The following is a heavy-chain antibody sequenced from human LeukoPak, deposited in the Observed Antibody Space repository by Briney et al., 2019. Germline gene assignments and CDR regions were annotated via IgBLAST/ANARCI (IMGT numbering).Heavy chain of an antibody. CDR3: ARDHDFWSGYDY. CDR1: GGSISSSSYY. Sequence: PSETLSLTCTVSGGSISSSSYYWGWIRQPPGKGLEWIGSIYYSGSTYYNPSLKSRVTISVDTSKNQFSLKLSSVTAADTAVYYCARDHDFWSGYDYWGQGTLVTVSS. CDR2: IYYSGST. D-gene: IGHD3-3*01. V-gene: IGHV4-39*02. J-gene: IGHJ4*02.